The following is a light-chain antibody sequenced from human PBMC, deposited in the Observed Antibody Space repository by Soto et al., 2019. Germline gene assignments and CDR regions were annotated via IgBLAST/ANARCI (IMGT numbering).Light chain of an antibody. V-gene: IGKV1-33*01. CDR2: DAS. Sequence: DIPMTQSPSSLSASEGDRVTITCQSSHDVSRNLNWFQQKPGEAPQLLIYDASNLERGVPSRLSGSGSGTDFTLTISSLQPEDVATYYCQQYNSMLSFGGGTEVEIK. CDR3: QQYNSMLS. CDR1: HDVSRN. J-gene: IGKJ4*01.